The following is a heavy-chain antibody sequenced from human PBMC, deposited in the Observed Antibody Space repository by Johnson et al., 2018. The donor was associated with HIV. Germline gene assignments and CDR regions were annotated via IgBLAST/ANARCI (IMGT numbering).Heavy chain of an antibody. V-gene: IGHV3-30*18. Sequence: QMQLVESGGGVVQPGRSLRLSCAASGFTFSSYAMHWVRQAPGKGLAWVAVISFDGGDKYYADSVKGRFTISRDNSKSTFFLQMNSLTPEDTGVYYCAKERRAPRAFDIWGQGTMVTVSS. CDR1: GFTFSSYA. CDR3: AKERRAPRAFDI. CDR2: ISFDGGDK. J-gene: IGHJ3*02.